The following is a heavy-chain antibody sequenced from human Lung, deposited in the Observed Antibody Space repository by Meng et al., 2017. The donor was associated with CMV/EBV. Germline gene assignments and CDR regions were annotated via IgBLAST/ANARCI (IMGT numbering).Heavy chain of an antibody. CDR1: GGSISITHW. D-gene: IGHD1-7*01. V-gene: IGHV4-4*02. CDR3: ARVGTTGNAFDI. Sequence: SETLSLXCVVSGGSISITHWWSWFRQPPGKGLEWIGEDYHNGYTNYNPSLMSRVTMSLDKSKNLFSLMLISVTAADTAVYYCARVGTTGNAFDIWGQGTMVTVSS. CDR2: DYHNGYT. J-gene: IGHJ3*02.